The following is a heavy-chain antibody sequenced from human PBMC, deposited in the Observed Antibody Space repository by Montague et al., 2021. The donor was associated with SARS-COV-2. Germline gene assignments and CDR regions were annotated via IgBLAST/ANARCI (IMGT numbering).Heavy chain of an antibody. Sequence: SETLSLTCAVFNGSFSSFYWNWIRQPPGKGLEWIGEISHGGSTYXNSSLKSRLTISVDTSKNQFSLKLSSVTAADTAVYYCARGYQLRFLEWSSRQSTFDYWGQGTLVTVSS. V-gene: IGHV4-34*01. D-gene: IGHD3-3*01. CDR1: NGSFSSFY. CDR3: ARGYQLRFLEWSSRQSTFDY. CDR2: ISHGGST. J-gene: IGHJ4*02.